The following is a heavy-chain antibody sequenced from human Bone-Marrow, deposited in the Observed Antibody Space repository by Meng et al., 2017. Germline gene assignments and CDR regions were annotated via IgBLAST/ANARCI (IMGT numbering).Heavy chain of an antibody. Sequence: GGSLRLSCAGSGFRFSRFAMNWVRQAPGKGLEWVSSIRGSGGHTYYADFVKGRFTISRDNSKNNVLLQLNSLRVEDTAVYYCAKVLDGDGYNFDGFDIWGQGTRVTVSS. J-gene: IGHJ3*02. CDR2: IRGSGGHT. CDR3: AKVLDGDGYNFDGFDI. D-gene: IGHD5-24*01. V-gene: IGHV3-23*01. CDR1: GFRFSRFA.